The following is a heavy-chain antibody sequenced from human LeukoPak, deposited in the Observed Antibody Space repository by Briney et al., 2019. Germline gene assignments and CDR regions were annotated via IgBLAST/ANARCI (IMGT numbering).Heavy chain of an antibody. Sequence: ASVKVSCKASGYTFTSYGISWVRQAPGQGLEWMGWISAYNGKTNYAQKLQGRVTMTTDTSTSTAYMELRSLRSDDTAVYYCASHRGDYGSGSYYWFEPWGQGTLVTVSS. CDR1: GYTFTSYG. D-gene: IGHD3-10*01. CDR2: ISAYNGKT. CDR3: ASHRGDYGSGSYYWFEP. V-gene: IGHV1-18*01. J-gene: IGHJ5*02.